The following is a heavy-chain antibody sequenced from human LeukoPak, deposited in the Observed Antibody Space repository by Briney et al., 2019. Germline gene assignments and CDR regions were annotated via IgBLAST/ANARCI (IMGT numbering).Heavy chain of an antibody. D-gene: IGHD2-15*01. Sequence: SETLSLTCTVSGGSISSSSYYWSWIRQPPGKGLEWIGEINHSGSTNYNPSLKSRVTISVDTSKNQFSLKLSSVTAADTAVYYCARWDYSHIPYWGQGTLVTVSS. CDR1: GGSISSSSYY. CDR3: ARWDYSHIPY. V-gene: IGHV4-39*07. J-gene: IGHJ4*02. CDR2: INHSGST.